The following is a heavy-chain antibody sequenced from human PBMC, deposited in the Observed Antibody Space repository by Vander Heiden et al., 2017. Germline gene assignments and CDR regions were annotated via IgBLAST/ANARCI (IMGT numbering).Heavy chain of an antibody. D-gene: IGHD6-19*01. CDR3: ARSGDGWFLYFDC. J-gene: IGHJ4*02. Sequence: QLQLQESGPGLVMPSQTLPVTCTVPGGSVNSGGDYWSWVRQHPGKGLEWIGNIYNSWRTDYNPSLKSRVTISVDTSKNQFSLRLRSVTAADTAVYYCARSGDGWFLYFDCWGQGTLVAVSS. V-gene: IGHV4-31*03. CDR2: IYNSWRT. CDR1: GGSVNSGGDY.